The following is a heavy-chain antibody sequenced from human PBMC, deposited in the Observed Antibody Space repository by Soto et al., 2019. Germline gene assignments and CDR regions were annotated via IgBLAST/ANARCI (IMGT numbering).Heavy chain of an antibody. CDR1: GYSFTSYW. D-gene: IGHD3-9*01. V-gene: IGHV5-51*01. J-gene: IGHJ4*02. Sequence: GESLKISCKGSGYSFTSYWIGWVRQMPGKGLEWMGIIYPGDSDTRYSPSFQGQVTISADKSISTAYLQWSSLKASDTAMYYCARVPLRYFDTGHYFDYWGQGTLVTVSS. CDR3: ARVPLRYFDTGHYFDY. CDR2: IYPGDSDT.